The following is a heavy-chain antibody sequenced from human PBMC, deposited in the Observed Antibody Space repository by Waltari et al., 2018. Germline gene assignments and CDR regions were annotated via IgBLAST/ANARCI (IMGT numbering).Heavy chain of an antibody. CDR1: GFTFSSYG. D-gene: IGHD5-12*01. CDR3: ARVGGYNWDYFDY. Sequence: QVQLVESGGGVVQPGRSLRLSCAASGFTFSSYGMHWVRQAPGKGLEWVAVIWYDGSNKYYSDSVKGRFTISRDNSKNTLYLQMNSLRAEDTAVYYCARVGGYNWDYFDYWGQGTLVTVSS. CDR2: IWYDGSNK. V-gene: IGHV3-33*01. J-gene: IGHJ4*02.